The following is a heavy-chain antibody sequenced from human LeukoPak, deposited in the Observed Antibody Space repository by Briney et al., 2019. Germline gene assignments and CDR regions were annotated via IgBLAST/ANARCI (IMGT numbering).Heavy chain of an antibody. D-gene: IGHD2-2*01. CDR3: AKRGPSVPYGNWFDP. V-gene: IGHV3-30*02. CDR1: GFTFSSNG. J-gene: IGHJ5*02. CDR2: IGNDGSNE. Sequence: GGSLRLSCAASGFTFSSNGMHWVRQAPGKGLEWVAFIGNDGSNEYYADSVKGRFTISRDSSKNTLYLQMNSLRPEDTAVYYCAKRGPSVPYGNWFDPWGQGTLVTVSS.